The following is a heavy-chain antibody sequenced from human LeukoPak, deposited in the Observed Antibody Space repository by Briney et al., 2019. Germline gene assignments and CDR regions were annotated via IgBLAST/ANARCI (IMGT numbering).Heavy chain of an antibody. Sequence: GGTLRLSCAASGFTFSSYEMNWVRQAPGKGLEWVSYISSSGSTIYYADPVKGRFTISRDNAKNSLYLQMNSLRAEDTAVYYCAELGITMIGGVWGKGTTVTISS. CDR3: AELGITMIGGV. J-gene: IGHJ6*04. V-gene: IGHV3-48*03. CDR1: GFTFSSYE. CDR2: ISSSGSTI. D-gene: IGHD3-10*02.